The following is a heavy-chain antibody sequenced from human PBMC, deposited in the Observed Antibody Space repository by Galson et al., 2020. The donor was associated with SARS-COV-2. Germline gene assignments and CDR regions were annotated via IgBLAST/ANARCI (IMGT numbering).Heavy chain of an antibody. CDR1: GFTFSSYA. D-gene: IGHD6-13*01. Sequence: GGSLRLSCAASGFTFSSYAMHWVRQAPGKGLEWVAVISYDGSNKYYADSVKGRFIISRDNSKNTLYLQMNSLRAEDTAVYYCAREDIAAAGSGGEYLDYWGQGTLVTVSS. V-gene: IGHV3-30*04. J-gene: IGHJ4*02. CDR3: AREDIAAAGSGGEYLDY. CDR2: ISYDGSNK.